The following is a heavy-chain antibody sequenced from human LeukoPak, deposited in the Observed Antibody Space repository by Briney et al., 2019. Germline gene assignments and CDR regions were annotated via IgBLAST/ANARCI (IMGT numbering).Heavy chain of an antibody. CDR2: IYHSGST. V-gene: IGHV4-38-2*02. J-gene: IGHJ6*03. D-gene: IGHD3-3*01. CDR3: ARVSVRILEWAYYYYYMDV. Sequence: SETLSLTCTVSGYSISSGYYWGWIRQPPGKGLEWIGSIYHSGSTYYNPSLKSRVTISVDTSKNQFSLKLSSVTAADTAVYYCARVSVRILEWAYYYYYMDVWGKGTTVTVSS. CDR1: GYSISSGYY.